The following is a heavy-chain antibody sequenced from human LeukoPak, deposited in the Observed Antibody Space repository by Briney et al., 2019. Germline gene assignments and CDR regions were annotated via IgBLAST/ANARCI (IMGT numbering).Heavy chain of an antibody. CDR2: IQTSGST. V-gene: IGHV4-4*07. Sequence: SETLSLTCTVSAGSMTGFYWNWIRQSPGKGLEWIGRIQTSGSTNYNPSLRSRVTMSVDTSKNQFSLKLSSVTAADTAVYYCAREEEGDYSDYFDYWGQGTLVTVSS. J-gene: IGHJ4*02. CDR1: AGSMTGFY. D-gene: IGHD2-15*01. CDR3: AREEEGDYSDYFDY.